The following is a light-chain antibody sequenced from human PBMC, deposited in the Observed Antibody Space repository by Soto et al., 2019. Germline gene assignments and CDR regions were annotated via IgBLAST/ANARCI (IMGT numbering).Light chain of an antibody. CDR2: GNS. J-gene: IGLJ1*01. CDR1: SSNIGAGYG. V-gene: IGLV1-40*01. Sequence: QPVLTQPPSVSGAPGQRVTISCTGSSSNIGAGYGVHWYQQLPGTAPKLLIYGNSNRPSEVPDRFSGSKSGTSASLAITGLQAEDEADYYCQSYDSSLSGYVFGTGTKLTVL. CDR3: QSYDSSLSGYV.